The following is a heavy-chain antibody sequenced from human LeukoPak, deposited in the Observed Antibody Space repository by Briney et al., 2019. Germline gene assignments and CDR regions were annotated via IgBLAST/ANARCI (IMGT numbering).Heavy chain of an antibody. V-gene: IGHV3-48*03. CDR3: ARGDGGYYYGMDV. J-gene: IGHJ6*02. CDR1: GFTFSRYE. D-gene: IGHD5-24*01. CDR2: ISGSGSTI. Sequence: GGSLRLSCAASGFTFSRYEMNWVRQAPGKGLEWVSYISGSGSTIYYADSVKGRFTISRDNAKNSLYLQMNSLRAEDTAVYYCARGDGGYYYGMDVWGRGTTVTVSS.